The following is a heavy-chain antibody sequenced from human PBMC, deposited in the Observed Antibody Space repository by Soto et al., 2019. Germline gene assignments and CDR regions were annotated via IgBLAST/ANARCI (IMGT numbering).Heavy chain of an antibody. Sequence: PSQSLLLTCVISGDIVSSTSAAWSWIRQSPSRGLEWLGRTYYRSKWYSDYAVSVKSRITINPDTSKNQFSLQLNSVTPEDTAVYYCARGSDYSGWVWGNGTRFKASS. CDR3: ARGSDYSGWV. CDR1: GDIVSSTSAA. D-gene: IGHD6-19*01. J-gene: IGHJ4*01. CDR2: TYYRSKWYS. V-gene: IGHV6-1*01.